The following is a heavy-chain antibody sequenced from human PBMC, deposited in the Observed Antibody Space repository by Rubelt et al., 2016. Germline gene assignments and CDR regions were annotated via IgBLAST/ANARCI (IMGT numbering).Heavy chain of an antibody. D-gene: IGHD3-10*01. V-gene: IGHV3-48*01. CDR3: ARGNSAAY. J-gene: IGHJ4*02. CDR2: ISSTITSG. CDR1: GFAITNYG. Sequence: GGSLRLSCAASGFAITNYGMGWVRQAAGTGLEWVSYISSTITSGYCAASVKGRFTVSMDIAKNSRYLQMNSLRTEDTAVYYCARGNSAAYWGQGTLVTVSP.